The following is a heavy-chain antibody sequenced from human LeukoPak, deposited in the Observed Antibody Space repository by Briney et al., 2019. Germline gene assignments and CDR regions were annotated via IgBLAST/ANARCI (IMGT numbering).Heavy chain of an antibody. CDR2: IYFSGST. V-gene: IGHV4-59*01. CDR1: GGSINNYY. D-gene: IGHD6-13*01. Sequence: SETLSLTCTVSGGSINNYYWSWIRQPPGKGLEWIGYIYFSGSTNYSPSLKGRVTMSVDTSKNQFSLKLSSVTVADTAVYYCARMGAVAGNSANPDYWGQGALVTVSS. J-gene: IGHJ4*02. CDR3: ARMGAVAGNSANPDY.